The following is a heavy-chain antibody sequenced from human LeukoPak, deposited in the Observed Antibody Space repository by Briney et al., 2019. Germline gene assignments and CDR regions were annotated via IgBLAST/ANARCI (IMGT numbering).Heavy chain of an antibody. V-gene: IGHV3-21*01. Sequence: GGSLRLSCAASGFTFSSYSMNWVRQAPGKGLEWVSSISSSSSYIYYADSVKGRFTISRDNAKNSLYLQMNSLRAEDTAVYYCAKPAAVGSRTYYYMDVWDKGTTVTVSS. CDR2: ISSSSSYI. CDR1: GFTFSSYS. D-gene: IGHD6-13*01. CDR3: AKPAAVGSRTYYYMDV. J-gene: IGHJ6*03.